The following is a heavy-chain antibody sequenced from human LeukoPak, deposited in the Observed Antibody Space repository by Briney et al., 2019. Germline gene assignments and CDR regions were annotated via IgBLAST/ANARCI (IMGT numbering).Heavy chain of an antibody. CDR1: GYTFTSYY. CDR3: ARGMGVLVPAATWFDP. V-gene: IGHV1-46*01. Sequence: ASVKVSCKASGYTFTSYYMHWVRQAPGQGLEWIGIINPSGGSTSYAQKFQGRVTMTRDTSISTAYMDLSRLRSDDTAVYYCARGMGVLVPAATWFDPWGQGTLVTVSS. J-gene: IGHJ5*02. D-gene: IGHD2-2*01. CDR2: INPSGGST.